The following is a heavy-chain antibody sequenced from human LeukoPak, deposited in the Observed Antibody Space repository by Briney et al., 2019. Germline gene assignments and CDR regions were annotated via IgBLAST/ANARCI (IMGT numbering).Heavy chain of an antibody. V-gene: IGHV3-23*01. Sequence: TGGSLRLSCAASGFTFSNYDMIWVRQAPGKGLEWVSSIRSTGAGGNTYSADSVKGRFTTSRDDSKSTLFLQMDSLTAEDTAVYYCAKEDSRRYGSGSYLSYYGMDVWGQGTTVTVSS. J-gene: IGHJ6*02. CDR2: IRSTGAGGNT. D-gene: IGHD3-10*01. CDR1: GFTFSNYD. CDR3: AKEDSRRYGSGSYLSYYGMDV.